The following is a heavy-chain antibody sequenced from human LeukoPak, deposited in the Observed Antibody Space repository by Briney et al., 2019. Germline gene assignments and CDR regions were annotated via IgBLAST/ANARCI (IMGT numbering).Heavy chain of an antibody. CDR2: INWNGGST. CDR3: ASSPFNWNDVTFDF. D-gene: IGHD1-1*01. J-gene: IGHJ4*02. V-gene: IGHV3-20*04. CDR1: GFTFDDYG. Sequence: SGGSLRLSCAASGFTFDDYGMSWVRHAPGKGLEWVSGINWNGGSTGYADSVKGRFTISRDNAKNSLYLQMNSLRAEDTAVYYCASSPFNWNDVTFDFWGQGTLVTVSS.